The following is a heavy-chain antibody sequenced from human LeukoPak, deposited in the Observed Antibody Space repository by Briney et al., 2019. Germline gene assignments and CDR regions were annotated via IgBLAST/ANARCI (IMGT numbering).Heavy chain of an antibody. CDR1: GGSISSSSYY. V-gene: IGHV4-39*01. D-gene: IGHD4-23*01. CDR2: IYYSGNT. CDR3: ARQIGAGRWSFDY. J-gene: IGHJ4*02. Sequence: PSETLSLTCTVSGGSISSSSYYWGWIRQPPGKGLGWIESIYYSGNTYYNPSLKSRVTISLDTSENQFSLKLASVTAADTAVYYCARQIGAGRWSFDYWGQGTLVTVSS.